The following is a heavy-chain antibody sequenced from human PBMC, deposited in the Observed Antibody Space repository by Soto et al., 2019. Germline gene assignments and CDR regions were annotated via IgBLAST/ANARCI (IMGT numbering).Heavy chain of an antibody. Sequence: ASVKVSCKAPGYTFTSYGISWVRRAPGQGLEWMGWISAYNGNTNYAQKLQGRVTMTTDTSTSTAYMELRSLSSDDTAVYYCAKAAIVVAFDALDIWGQGTMVTVSS. CDR2: ISAYNGNT. J-gene: IGHJ3*02. CDR1: GYTFTSYG. D-gene: IGHD3-22*01. CDR3: AKAAIVVAFDALDI. V-gene: IGHV1-18*01.